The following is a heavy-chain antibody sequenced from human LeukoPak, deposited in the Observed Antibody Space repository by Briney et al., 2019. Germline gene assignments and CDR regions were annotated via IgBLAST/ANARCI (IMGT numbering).Heavy chain of an antibody. V-gene: IGHV3-66*01. CDR1: GFTVSYNH. J-gene: IGHJ4*02. D-gene: IGHD2-15*01. CDR3: ARGYCSGGSCSTFDY. CDR2: IDSGGSGGRT. Sequence: GGSLRLSCAASGFTVSYNHMSWVRQAPGKGPEGVSAIDSGGSGGRTYYADSVKGRFTISRDNSKNTLYLQMNSLRAEDTAVYYCARGYCSGGSCSTFDYWGQGTLVTVSS.